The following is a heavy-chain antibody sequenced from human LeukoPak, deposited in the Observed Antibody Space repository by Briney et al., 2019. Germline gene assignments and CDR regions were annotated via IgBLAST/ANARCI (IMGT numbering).Heavy chain of an antibody. CDR1: GFTFSDYA. D-gene: IGHD2-21*02. J-gene: IGHJ1*01. V-gene: IGHV3-23*01. CDR2: ISGSGDAT. Sequence: PGGSLRLSCAASGFTFSDYAMDWVRQAPGKGLEWVSSISGSGDATSYAYPVTGRFTISRDNSKNTLFLQMNSLRAEDTAIYLCAKSDCVSPYCHVRDFWGQGTLVAVSS. CDR3: AKSDCVSPYCHVRDF.